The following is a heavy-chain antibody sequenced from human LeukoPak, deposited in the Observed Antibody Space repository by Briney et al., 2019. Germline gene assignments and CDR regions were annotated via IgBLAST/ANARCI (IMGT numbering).Heavy chain of an antibody. CDR1: GGTFSSYA. Sequence: SVKVSCKASGGTFSSYAISWVRQAPGQGLEWMGRIIPILGIANYAQKFQGRVTITADKSTSTAYMELSSLRSEDTAVYYCARVVGHCSSTSCRYYYGMDVWGQGTTVTVSS. V-gene: IGHV1-69*04. J-gene: IGHJ6*02. CDR2: IIPILGIA. D-gene: IGHD2-2*01. CDR3: ARVVGHCSSTSCRYYYGMDV.